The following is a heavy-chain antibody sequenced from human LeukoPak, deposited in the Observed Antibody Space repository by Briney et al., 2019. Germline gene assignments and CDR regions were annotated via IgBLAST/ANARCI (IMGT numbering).Heavy chain of an antibody. CDR2: FDPEDGET. CDR3: ATAHYYGTRRYYFDD. D-gene: IGHD3-10*01. V-gene: IGHV1-24*01. J-gene: IGHJ4*02. CDR1: EYTLTELS. Sequence: ASVKVSCKVSEYTLTELSMHWVRQAPGKGLEWMGGFDPEDGETIYSQKFQGRVTMTEDTSTDTAYMELSSLRSEDTAVYYCATAHYYGTRRYYFDDWGQGTLVTVSS.